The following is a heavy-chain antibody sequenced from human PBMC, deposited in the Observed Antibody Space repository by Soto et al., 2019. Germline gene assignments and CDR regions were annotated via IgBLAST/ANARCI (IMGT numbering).Heavy chain of an antibody. V-gene: IGHV5-10-1*01. CDR3: ARPLYYDSIGYYYVAAFDI. Sequence: GESLKISCKGSGYSFTSYWISWVRQMPGKGLEWMGRIDPSDSYTNYSPSFQGHVTISADKSISTAYLQWSSLKASDTAMYYCARPLYYDSIGYYYVAAFDIWGQGTMVTVSS. CDR1: GYSFTSYW. CDR2: IDPSDSYT. D-gene: IGHD3-22*01. J-gene: IGHJ3*02.